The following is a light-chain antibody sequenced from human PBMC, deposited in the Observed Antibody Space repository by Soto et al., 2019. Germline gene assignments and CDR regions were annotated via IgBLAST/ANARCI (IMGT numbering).Light chain of an antibody. CDR1: SSDVGDYNY. Sequence: QSALTQPRSVSGSPGQSVTISCTGTSSDVGDYNYVSWYQHHAGKAPKLMIYDVTKRPSGVPHRFSGSKSGSTASLTISGLQADDEADYYCCSYADIYTYVFGNGTKVTVL. CDR3: CSYADIYTYV. CDR2: DVT. J-gene: IGLJ1*01. V-gene: IGLV2-11*01.